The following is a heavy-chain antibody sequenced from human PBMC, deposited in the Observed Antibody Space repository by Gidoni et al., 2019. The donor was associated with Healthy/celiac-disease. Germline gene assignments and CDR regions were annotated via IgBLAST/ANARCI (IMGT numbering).Heavy chain of an antibody. Sequence: QVQLQQWGAGLLKPSETLSLTCAVYGGSFSGYYWSWIRQPPGKGLEWIGEINHSGSTNYNPSLKSRVTISVDTSKNQFSLKLSSVTAADTAVYYCARGRRVWGSYRQASIDYWGQGTLVTVSS. J-gene: IGHJ4*02. CDR3: ARGRRVWGSYRQASIDY. CDR2: INHSGST. D-gene: IGHD3-16*02. V-gene: IGHV4-34*01. CDR1: GGSFSGYY.